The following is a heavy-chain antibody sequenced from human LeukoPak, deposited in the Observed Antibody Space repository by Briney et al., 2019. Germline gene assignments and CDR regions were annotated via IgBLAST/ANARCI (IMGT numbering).Heavy chain of an antibody. V-gene: IGHV3-53*01. Sequence: SGGSLRLSCAVSGFTVSTNFMSWVRQAPGKGPEWVSIIYADGGTKYADSVKGRFTISRDTSKNTFSLQMSNLRAEDTAVYYCARLASRSYWGQGTLVAVSS. CDR2: IYADGGT. CDR1: GFTVSTNF. D-gene: IGHD6-6*01. CDR3: ARLASRSY. J-gene: IGHJ4*02.